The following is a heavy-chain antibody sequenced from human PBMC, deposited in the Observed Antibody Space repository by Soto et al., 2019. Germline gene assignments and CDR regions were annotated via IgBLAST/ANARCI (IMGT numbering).Heavy chain of an antibody. Sequence: GGSLRLSCSASGFTFSSFAMSWVRQAPGKGLEWVSAVSGSGGSTFYAESVKGRITISRDNSKNTLYLQMNSLGAEDTAVYYCAKGGCSGGTCYSRVDYYYYYVDVWGTGTTVTVSS. J-gene: IGHJ6*03. CDR2: VSGSGGST. CDR1: GFTFSSFA. V-gene: IGHV3-23*01. CDR3: AKGGCSGGTCYSRVDYYYYYVDV. D-gene: IGHD2-15*01.